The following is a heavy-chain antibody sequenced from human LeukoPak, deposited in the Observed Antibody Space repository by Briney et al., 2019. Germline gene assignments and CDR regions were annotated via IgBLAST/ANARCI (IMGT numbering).Heavy chain of an antibody. CDR2: IWYYGRNK. J-gene: IGHJ4*02. Sequence: GGSLTLLCGVCGCTFSSYGMHCVRQAPGKALEWVAFIWYYGRNKYYADSVKGRFTTSRDNSKNTLHLQMNSLRAEDTAVYYCAKERDTAMVTIDYWGQGTLVTVSS. D-gene: IGHD5-18*01. V-gene: IGHV3-30*02. CDR1: GCTFSSYG. CDR3: AKERDTAMVTIDY.